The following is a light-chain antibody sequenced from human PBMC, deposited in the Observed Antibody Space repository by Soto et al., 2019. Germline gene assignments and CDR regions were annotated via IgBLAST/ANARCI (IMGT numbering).Light chain of an antibody. CDR1: QSISSW. V-gene: IGKV1-5*01. CDR2: DAS. Sequence: DIQMTQSPSTLSASVGDRVTIACRASQSISSWLAWYQQKPGKAPKLLVYDASSLKSGVPSRFSGSGSGTEFTLTITSLQPDDFAIYYCQHYHGYPLTFGPGTKVDIK. CDR3: QHYHGYPLT. J-gene: IGKJ3*01.